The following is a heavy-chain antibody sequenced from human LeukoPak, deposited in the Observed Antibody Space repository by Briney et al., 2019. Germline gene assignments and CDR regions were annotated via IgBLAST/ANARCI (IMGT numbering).Heavy chain of an antibody. CDR1: GGSFSGYY. V-gene: IGHV4-34*01. D-gene: IGHD6-13*01. CDR2: INHSGST. J-gene: IGHJ3*02. CDR3: ARVAQQLGTSRRAFDI. Sequence: SETLSLTCAVYGGSFSGYYWSWIRQPPGKGLEWIGEINHSGSTNYNPSLKSRVTISVDTSKNQFSLKLSSVTAADTAVYYCARVAQQLGTSRRAFDIWGQGTMVTVSS.